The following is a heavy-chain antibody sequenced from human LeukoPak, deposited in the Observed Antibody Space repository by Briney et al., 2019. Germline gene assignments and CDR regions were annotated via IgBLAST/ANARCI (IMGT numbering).Heavy chain of an antibody. CDR2: ISDRGCST. CDR3: AKDRRGCSSTSCYYRFDY. D-gene: IGHD2-2*01. J-gene: IGHJ4*02. V-gene: IGHV3-23*01. CDR1: GFTFSSYA. Sequence: GGSLRLSCAASGFTFSSYAMSCVRQAPGKGLEWVSAISDRGCSTYYADAGKGQFTISRDNSKNTVYLQMNSLRAEDTAVYYCAKDRRGCSSTSCYYRFDYWGQGTLVTVSP.